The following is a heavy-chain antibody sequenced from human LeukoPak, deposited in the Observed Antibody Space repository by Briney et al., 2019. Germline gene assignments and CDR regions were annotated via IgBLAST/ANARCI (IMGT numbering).Heavy chain of an antibody. Sequence: GGSLRLSCAASGFAFSSHFMNWVRQAPGKGLEWVSSIASSGSPIYYADSLKGRFTTSRDNAKNSLYLQINSLRPEDTAVYYCARERYSRSSDDALDLWGRGTMVTVSS. CDR1: GFAFSSHF. CDR3: ARERYSRSSDDALDL. J-gene: IGHJ3*01. D-gene: IGHD6-6*01. CDR2: IASSGSPI. V-gene: IGHV3-21*01.